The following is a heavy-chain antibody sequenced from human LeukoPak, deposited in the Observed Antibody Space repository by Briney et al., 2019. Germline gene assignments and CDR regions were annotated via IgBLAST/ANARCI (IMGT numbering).Heavy chain of an antibody. CDR3: ATAPRWLQFGFFQY. Sequence: PGGSLRLSCAVSGFTFSTYGMHWVRQAPGEGLDWVAFLPYDGSIEYYADSVKGRFTVSRDSSKNMLYLQMNSLRPEDTAVYFCATAPRWLQFGFFQYWGQGTLVTVSS. CDR1: GFTFSTYG. D-gene: IGHD5-24*01. CDR2: LPYDGSIE. V-gene: IGHV3-30*02. J-gene: IGHJ4*02.